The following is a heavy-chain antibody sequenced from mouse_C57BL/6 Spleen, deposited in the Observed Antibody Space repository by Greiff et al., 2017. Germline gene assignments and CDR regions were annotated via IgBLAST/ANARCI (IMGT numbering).Heavy chain of an antibody. Sequence: EVQRVESGGDLVKPGGSLKLSCAASGFTFSSYGMSWVRQTPDKRLEWVATISSGGSYTYYPDSVKGRFTISRDNAKNTLYLQMSSLKSEDTAMYYCARVITGYYFDYWGQGTTLTVSS. CDR3: ARVITGYYFDY. V-gene: IGHV5-6*01. D-gene: IGHD2-4*01. CDR1: GFTFSSYG. CDR2: ISSGGSYT. J-gene: IGHJ2*01.